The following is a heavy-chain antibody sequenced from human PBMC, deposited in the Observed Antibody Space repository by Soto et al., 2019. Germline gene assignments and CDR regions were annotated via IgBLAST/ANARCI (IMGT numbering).Heavy chain of an antibody. D-gene: IGHD2-2*01. J-gene: IGHJ4*02. V-gene: IGHV3-30*18. CDR1: GFTFSSYG. CDR2: ISYDGSNK. Sequence: HPGGSLRLSCAASGFTFSSYGMHWVRQAPGKGLEWVAVISYDGSNKYYADSVKGRFTVSRDNSKNTLYLQMNSLRAEDTAVYYCAKDIGYCSSTSCSDYWGQGTLVTVSS. CDR3: AKDIGYCSSTSCSDY.